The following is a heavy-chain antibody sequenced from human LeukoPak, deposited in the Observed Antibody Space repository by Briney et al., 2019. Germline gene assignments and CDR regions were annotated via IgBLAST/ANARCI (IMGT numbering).Heavy chain of an antibody. V-gene: IGHV3-23*01. J-gene: IGHJ5*02. CDR1: GFTCSSYA. Sequence: PGGSQSLPCRVSGFTCSSYAVKFVRRAPGAGREGVSDFGGSGDVTYYADSVKGRFTISRDNSKNTLFLHMNSLRAEDTAIYYCAKDRVSRYGAYDCGGSWGQGTLVTVSS. D-gene: IGHD5-12*01. CDR3: AKDRVSRYGAYDCGGS. CDR2: FGGSGDVT.